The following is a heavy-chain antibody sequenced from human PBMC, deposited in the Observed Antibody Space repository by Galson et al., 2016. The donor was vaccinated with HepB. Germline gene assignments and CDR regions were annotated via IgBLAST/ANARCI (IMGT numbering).Heavy chain of an antibody. V-gene: IGHV3-11*01. J-gene: IGHJ4*02. Sequence: SLRLSCAASGFPFSAYFMSWIRQPPGKGLEWVSTIKLGAARGTDYADTVKGRFTISRDDAKDALFLQMNSLTADDTAVYYCATENWWRFDSWGQGTLVTVSS. D-gene: IGHD2-8*02. CDR2: IKLGAARGT. CDR1: GFPFSAYF. CDR3: ATENWWRFDS.